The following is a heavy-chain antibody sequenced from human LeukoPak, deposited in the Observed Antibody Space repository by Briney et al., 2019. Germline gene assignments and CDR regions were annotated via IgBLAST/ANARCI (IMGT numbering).Heavy chain of an antibody. CDR1: GFSFDNYG. CDR2: LNWSGKNT. J-gene: IGHJ4*02. V-gene: IGHV3-20*04. Sequence: GGSLRLSCAASGFSFDNYGMTWVRHAPGKALEWVSGLNWSGKNTGYADSVRGRFSISRDNAKDSLFLQMDSLRVEDTALYYCARGEQWLDSWGRGTLVTVSS. CDR3: ARGEQWLDS. D-gene: IGHD6-19*01.